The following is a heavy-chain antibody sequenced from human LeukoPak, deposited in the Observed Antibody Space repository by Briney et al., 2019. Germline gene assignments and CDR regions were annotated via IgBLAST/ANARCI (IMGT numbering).Heavy chain of an antibody. J-gene: IGHJ6*03. CDR2: IKQDGSEK. V-gene: IGHV3-7*01. Sequence: GGSLRLSCAASGFTFSSYWMSWVRQAPGKGLEWVANIKQDGSEKYYVDSVKGRFTISRDNAKNSLYLQMNSLRAEDTAVYYCARDQVTYYDSSGYYYWKYYYYYYMDVWGKGTTVTVSS. CDR3: ARDQVTYYDSSGYYYWKYYYYYYMDV. CDR1: GFTFSSYW. D-gene: IGHD3-22*01.